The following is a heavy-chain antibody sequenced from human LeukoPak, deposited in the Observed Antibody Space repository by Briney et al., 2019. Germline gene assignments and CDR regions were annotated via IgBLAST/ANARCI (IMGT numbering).Heavy chain of an antibody. CDR2: IWPDGSYK. J-gene: IGHJ4*02. Sequence: GGSLRLSCATSGFTLSTYGIHWVRQAPGKGLEWVAAIWPDGSYKYHADSVKGRFTISRDNSKNTVYLQMNTLRDEDTAVYYCARAVGPFDYWGQGTLVTVSS. CDR3: ARAVGPFDY. D-gene: IGHD3-16*01. CDR1: GFTLSTYG. V-gene: IGHV3-33*01.